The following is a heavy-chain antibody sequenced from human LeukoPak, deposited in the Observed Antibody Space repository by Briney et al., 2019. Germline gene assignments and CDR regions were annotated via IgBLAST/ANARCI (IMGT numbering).Heavy chain of an antibody. CDR3: ASGTASYY. CDR1: GFTFSSYW. Sequence: GGSLRLSCAASGFTFSSYWMHWVRQVPGKGLVCVSRIKGDGTSTSYADSVKGRFTISRDNAKNTLYLQMNSLRAEDTAVYYCASGTASYYWGQGTLVTVSS. V-gene: IGHV3-74*01. CDR2: IKGDGTST. J-gene: IGHJ4*02.